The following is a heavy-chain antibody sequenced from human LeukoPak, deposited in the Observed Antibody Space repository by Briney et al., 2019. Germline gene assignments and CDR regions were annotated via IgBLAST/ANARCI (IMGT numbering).Heavy chain of an antibody. CDR3: ARDLGQYYDTSDNWFDP. V-gene: IGHV3-48*01. J-gene: IGHJ5*02. D-gene: IGHD3-22*01. CDR1: GFTFSSYS. Sequence: PGGSLRLSCAASGFTFSSYSVNWVRQAPGKGLEWVSYISSSSSTIYYADSVKGRFTISRDNAKNSLYLQMNSLRAEDTAVYYCARDLGQYYDTSDNWFDPWGQGTLVTVSS. CDR2: ISSSSSTI.